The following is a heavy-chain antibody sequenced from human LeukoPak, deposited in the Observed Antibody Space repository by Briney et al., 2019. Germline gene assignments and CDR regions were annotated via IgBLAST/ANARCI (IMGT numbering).Heavy chain of an antibody. D-gene: IGHD6-13*01. CDR1: GYTFTSYG. J-gene: IGHJ6*03. V-gene: IGHV1-18*01. CDR3: ARGGVAAAWSTSYYYYYMDV. Sequence: ASVKVSCKASGYTFTSYGISWVRQAPGQGLEWMVWIIACNGNTNYAQKLQGRVTMTTDTSTSTAYMELRSLRSDDTAVYYCARGGVAAAWSTSYYYYYMDVWGKGTTVTVSS. CDR2: IIACNGNT.